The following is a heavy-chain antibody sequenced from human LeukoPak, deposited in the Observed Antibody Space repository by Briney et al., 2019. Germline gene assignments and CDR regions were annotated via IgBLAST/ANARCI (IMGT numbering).Heavy chain of an antibody. CDR1: GFTFSSYG. V-gene: IGHV3-30*18. J-gene: IGHJ4*02. Sequence: GGSLRLSCAASGFTFSSYGMHWVRQAPGKGLEWVAVISYDGSNKHYADSVKGRFTISRDNSKNTLYLQMNSLRAEDTAVYYCAKGPYDSSGYYLYYFDYWGQGTLVTVSS. D-gene: IGHD3-22*01. CDR3: AKGPYDSSGYYLYYFDY. CDR2: ISYDGSNK.